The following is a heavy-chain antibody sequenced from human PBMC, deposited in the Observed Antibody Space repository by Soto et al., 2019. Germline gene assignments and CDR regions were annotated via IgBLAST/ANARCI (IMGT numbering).Heavy chain of an antibody. CDR3: AKGLGYCSGGSCFSDY. J-gene: IGHJ4*02. V-gene: IGHV1-46*01. Sequence: QVQLVQSGAEVKKPGASVKVSCKASGYTFTSYYIHWVRQAPGQGLEWMGISNPSGGSTSYAQKFQGRGTMTRDTSTRTVYMELSSLRSDDTAVYYCAKGLGYCSGGSCFSDYWGQGTLVTVSS. CDR1: GYTFTSYY. CDR2: SNPSGGST. D-gene: IGHD2-15*01.